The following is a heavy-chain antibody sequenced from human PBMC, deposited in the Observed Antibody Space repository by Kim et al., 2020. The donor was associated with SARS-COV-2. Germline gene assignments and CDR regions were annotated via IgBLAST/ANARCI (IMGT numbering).Heavy chain of an antibody. Sequence: SETLSLTCTVSGGSVSSGSYYWSWIRQPPGKGLEWIGYIYYSGSTNYNPSLKSRVTISVDTSKNQFSLKLSSVTAADTAVYYCARGRTEQIRGGVFLKAGVHYWGQGTLVTVSS. D-gene: IGHD3-10*01. J-gene: IGHJ4*02. CDR2: IYYSGST. CDR1: GGSVSSGSYY. CDR3: ARGRTEQIRGGVFLKAGVHY. V-gene: IGHV4-61*01.